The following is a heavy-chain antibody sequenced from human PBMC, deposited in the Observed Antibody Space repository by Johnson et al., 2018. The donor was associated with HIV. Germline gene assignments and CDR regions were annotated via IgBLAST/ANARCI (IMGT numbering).Heavy chain of an antibody. J-gene: IGHJ3*02. Sequence: VQLVESGGGLVQPGGSLRLSCAASGFTFSSYWISWVRQAPGKGLEWVANITQDGSATYSVDSVKGRFTISSDNAKNSLYLQMHSLRAEDTAVYYCARGRIYGAFAFDIWGQGTMVTVSS. CDR1: GFTFSSYW. V-gene: IGHV3-7*05. CDR2: ITQDGSAT. D-gene: IGHD3-10*01. CDR3: ARGRIYGAFAFDI.